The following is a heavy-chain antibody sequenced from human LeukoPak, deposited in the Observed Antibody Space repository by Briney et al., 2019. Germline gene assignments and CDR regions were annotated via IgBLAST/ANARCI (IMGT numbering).Heavy chain of an antibody. CDR1: GGTFSSYA. CDR3: ARGRDGFYNWFDP. D-gene: IGHD5-24*01. Sequence: ASVKVSCKASGGTFSSYAISWVRQAPGQGLEWMGGIIPIFGTANYAQKFQGRVTITADESTSTAYMELSSLRSEDTAVYYCARGRDGFYNWFDPWGQGTLVTVSS. V-gene: IGHV1-69*13. CDR2: IIPIFGTA. J-gene: IGHJ5*02.